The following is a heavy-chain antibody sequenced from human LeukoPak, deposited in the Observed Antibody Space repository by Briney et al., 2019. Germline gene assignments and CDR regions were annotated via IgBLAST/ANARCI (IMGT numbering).Heavy chain of an antibody. CDR2: ISDTGKT. CDR3: ATGYYEPFAT. V-gene: IGHV4-59*01. Sequence: SESLSVTPRVPGASPSRYYWDSLPQPPRKGLEWIGYISDTGKTDSNPSLKSRVSISLDTSKKQFSLRLRSLTSADSAVYYCATGYYEPFATWGPGILVTVSS. J-gene: IGHJ5*02. D-gene: IGHD2/OR15-2a*01. CDR1: GASPSRYY.